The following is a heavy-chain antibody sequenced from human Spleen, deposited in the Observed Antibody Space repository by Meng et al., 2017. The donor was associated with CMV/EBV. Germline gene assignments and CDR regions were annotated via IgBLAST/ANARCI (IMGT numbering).Heavy chain of an antibody. D-gene: IGHD6-13*01. V-gene: IGHV3-21*01. Sequence: GSLKISCAASGFTFSSYSMNWVRQAPGKGLEWVSSISSTSSYIYYADSVKGRFTISRDNAKNSLYLQMNSLRAEDTAVYYCARDRLDYSTFWYRAGMDVWGQGTTVTVSS. CDR2: ISSTSSYI. CDR3: ARDRLDYSTFWYRAGMDV. CDR1: GFTFSSYS. J-gene: IGHJ6*02.